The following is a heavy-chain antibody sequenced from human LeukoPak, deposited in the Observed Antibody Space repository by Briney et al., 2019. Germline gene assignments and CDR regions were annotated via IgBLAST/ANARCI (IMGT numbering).Heavy chain of an antibody. CDR1: GFTFSSYG. Sequence: GGSLRLSCAASGFTFSSYGMHWVRQAPGKGLEWVSAISGSGGSTYYADSVKGRFTISRDNSKNTLYLQKNSLRAEDTAVYYCAKESEVRGVVDYWGQGTLVTVSS. V-gene: IGHV3-23*01. D-gene: IGHD3-10*01. CDR3: AKESEVRGVVDY. J-gene: IGHJ4*02. CDR2: ISGSGGST.